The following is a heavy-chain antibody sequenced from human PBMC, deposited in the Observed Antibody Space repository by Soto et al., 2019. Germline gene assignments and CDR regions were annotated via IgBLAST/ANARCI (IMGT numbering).Heavy chain of an antibody. CDR1: GYSFTSYW. J-gene: IGHJ4*02. CDR2: IYPGDSDT. Sequence: PGESLKISCKGSGYSFTSYWIGWVRQMPGKGLEWMGIIYPGDSDTRYSPSFQGQVTISADKSISTAYLQWSSLKASDTAMYYCARHGWHSSSWYGGEATKPYYFDYWGQGTLVTVSS. V-gene: IGHV5-51*01. CDR3: ARHGWHSSSWYGGEATKPYYFDY. D-gene: IGHD6-13*01.